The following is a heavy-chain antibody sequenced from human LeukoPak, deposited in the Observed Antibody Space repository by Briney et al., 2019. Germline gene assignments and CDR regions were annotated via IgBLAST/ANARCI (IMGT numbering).Heavy chain of an antibody. V-gene: IGHV3-53*04. CDR2: IYSGGST. CDR1: GFTVSSNY. Sequence: GGSLRLSCAASGFTVSSNYMSWVRQAPGKGLEWVSVIYSGGSTYYADSVKGRFTISRHNSKNTLYLQVNSLRAEDTAVYYCARDLGDYYYGMDVWGQGTTVTVSS. CDR3: ARDLGDYYYGMDV. D-gene: IGHD3-16*01. J-gene: IGHJ6*02.